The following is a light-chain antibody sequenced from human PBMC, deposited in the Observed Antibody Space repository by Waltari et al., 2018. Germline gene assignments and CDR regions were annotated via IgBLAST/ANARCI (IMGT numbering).Light chain of an antibody. J-gene: IGKJ1*01. CDR3: QQYNSYWT. CDR1: QMISSW. Sequence: ITCRASQMISSWLAWYQQKPGKAPKLLIYKASSLESGVPSRFSGSGSGTEFTLTISSLQPDDFATYYCQQYNSYWTFGQGTKVEIK. V-gene: IGKV1-5*03. CDR2: KAS.